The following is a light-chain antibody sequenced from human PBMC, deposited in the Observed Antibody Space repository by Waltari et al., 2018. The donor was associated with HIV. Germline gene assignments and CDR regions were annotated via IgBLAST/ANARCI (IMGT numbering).Light chain of an antibody. CDR3: QQRTNWPPYS. CDR1: RSVGSY. CDR2: DAS. Sequence: EIVLTQSPATLSLSPGERATLSCRASRSVGSYLAWYQQKPGQAPRLLIYDASNRATGIPARFSGSGSGTDFTLTISSLEPEAFAVYYCQQRTNWPPYSFGQGTKLEIK. J-gene: IGKJ2*03. V-gene: IGKV3-11*01.